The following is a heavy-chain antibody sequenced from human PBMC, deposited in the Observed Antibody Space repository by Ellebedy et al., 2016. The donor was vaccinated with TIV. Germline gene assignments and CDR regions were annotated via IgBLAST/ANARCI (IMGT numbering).Heavy chain of an antibody. CDR2: ITSKSSTI. CDR3: ASRLGIGP. Sequence: GGSLRLXCAASGFIFSTYSMNWVRQAPGKGLEWVSYITSKSSTIYYADSVKGRFTISSDKARNLLYLEMNNLRADDTAVYYCASRLGIGPWGQGTLVTVSS. V-gene: IGHV3-48*01. CDR1: GFIFSTYS. D-gene: IGHD3-16*01. J-gene: IGHJ5*02.